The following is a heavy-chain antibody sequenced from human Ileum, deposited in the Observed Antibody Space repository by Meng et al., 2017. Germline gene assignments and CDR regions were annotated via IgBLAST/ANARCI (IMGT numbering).Heavy chain of an antibody. Sequence: QVQLQESGPGLVKPSETLSLTCTVSGGSISSYYWSWIRQPAGKGLEWIGRIYTSGSTNYNPSLKSRVTMSVDTSKNQFSLKLSSVTAADTAVYYCARDVVPTVTYCYNWFDPWGQGTLVTVSS. CDR3: ARDVVPTVTYCYNWFDP. V-gene: IGHV4-4*07. CDR2: IYTSGST. D-gene: IGHD4-17*01. J-gene: IGHJ5*02. CDR1: GGSISSYY.